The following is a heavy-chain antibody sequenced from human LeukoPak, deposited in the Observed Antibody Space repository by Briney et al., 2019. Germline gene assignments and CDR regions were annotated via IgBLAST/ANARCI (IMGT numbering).Heavy chain of an antibody. CDR3: AGDFWSGYYQYY. CDR2: IYYSGST. V-gene: IGHV4-59*01. D-gene: IGHD3-3*01. Sequence: SETLSLTCAVYGGSFSSYYWSWIRQPPGKGLEWIGYIYYSGSTNYNPSLKSRVTISVDTSKNQFSLKLSSVTAADTAVYYCAGDFWSGYYQYYWGQGTLVTVSS. J-gene: IGHJ4*02. CDR1: GGSFSSYY.